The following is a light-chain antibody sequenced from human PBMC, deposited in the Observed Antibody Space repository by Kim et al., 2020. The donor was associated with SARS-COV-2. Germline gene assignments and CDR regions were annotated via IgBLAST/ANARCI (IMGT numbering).Light chain of an antibody. Sequence: SVALGQTARINCGGNYIGSKSVPWYQQKPGQAPVLVIYRDTKRPSGIPERLSGSNSGNTATLSISRARAGDEADYYCQVWDSSTAVFGGGTQLTVL. CDR2: RDT. J-gene: IGLJ3*02. V-gene: IGLV3-9*01. CDR3: QVWDSSTAV. CDR1: YIGSKS.